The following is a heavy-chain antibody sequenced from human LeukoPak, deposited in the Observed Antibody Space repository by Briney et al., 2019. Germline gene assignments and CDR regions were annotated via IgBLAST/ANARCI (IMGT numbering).Heavy chain of an antibody. J-gene: IGHJ4*02. D-gene: IGHD3-22*01. CDR3: ARAKEGDITMIVVASFDY. CDR1: GGSISSGSYY. CDR2: IYYSGST. V-gene: IGHV4-61*02. Sequence: SQTLSLTCTVSGGSISSGSYYWTWIRQPAGKGLEWIGSIYYSGSTYYNPSLKSRVTISVDTSKNQFSLKLSSVTAADTAVYYCARAKEGDITMIVVASFDYWGQGTLVTVSS.